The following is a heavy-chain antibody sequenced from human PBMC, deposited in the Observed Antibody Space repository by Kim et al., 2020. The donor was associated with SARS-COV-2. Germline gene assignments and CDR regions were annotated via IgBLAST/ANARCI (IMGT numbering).Heavy chain of an antibody. CDR2: IYYSGST. CDR3: ARLGTNGSGYRFDP. V-gene: IGHV4-59*08. CDR1: GGSIGFYY. D-gene: IGHD3-22*01. J-gene: IGHJ5*02. Sequence: SETLSLTCTVSGGSIGFYYWTWIRQPPGKGLEWIGYIYYSGSTNYSPSLKSRVTISVDTSKNQFSLKLNSVTAADTAVYYCARLGTNGSGYRFDPWGQGTLVTVSS.